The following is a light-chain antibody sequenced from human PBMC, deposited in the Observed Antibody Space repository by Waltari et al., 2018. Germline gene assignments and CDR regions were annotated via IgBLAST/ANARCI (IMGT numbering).Light chain of an antibody. CDR3: QESYSTLYT. Sequence: DIQLTQSPSSLSASVVDRVTITCRASQRIDTQLNWYQQKPGKAPQLLIYGASTLQSGVPSRFSGSGSGAEFTLTISSLQPEDIATFSCQESYSTLYTFGQGTKVEIK. CDR2: GAS. CDR1: QRIDTQ. J-gene: IGKJ2*01. V-gene: IGKV1-39*01.